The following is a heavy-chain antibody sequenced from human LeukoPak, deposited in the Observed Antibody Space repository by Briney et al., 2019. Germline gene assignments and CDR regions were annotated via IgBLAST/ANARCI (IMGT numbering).Heavy chain of an antibody. D-gene: IGHD3-22*01. CDR1: GYTFTGYY. V-gene: IGHV1-69*02. CDR2: IIPILGIA. J-gene: IGHJ4*02. CDR3: ARVDDTSDY. Sequence: SVKVSCKASGYTFTGYYMHWVRQAPGQGLEWMGRIIPILGIANYAQKFQGRVTITADKSTSTAYMELSSLRSEDTAVYYCARVDDTSDYWGQGTLVTVSS.